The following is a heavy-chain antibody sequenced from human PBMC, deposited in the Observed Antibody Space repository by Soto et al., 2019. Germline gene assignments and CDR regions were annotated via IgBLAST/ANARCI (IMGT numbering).Heavy chain of an antibody. Sequence: QVQLQESGPGLVKPSETLSLTCAVSGGPITTTTWWAWVRLPPGKGLEWIGELHHDGTTNYNPSLERLITMSLDKSNNHFSLKLTSVTAADTAIYYCATQTISYTWGVWGRGTTVTVSS. CDR1: GGPITTTTW. V-gene: IGHV4-4*02. CDR3: ATQTISYTWGV. CDR2: LHHDGTT. D-gene: IGHD3-16*01. J-gene: IGHJ6*01.